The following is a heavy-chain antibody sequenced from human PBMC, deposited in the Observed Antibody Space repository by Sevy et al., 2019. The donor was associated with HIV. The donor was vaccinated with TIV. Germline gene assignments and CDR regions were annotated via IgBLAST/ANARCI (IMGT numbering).Heavy chain of an antibody. CDR2: ISSSSSYI. V-gene: IGHV3-21*01. J-gene: IGHJ4*02. CDR1: GFTFSSYS. Sequence: GGSLRLSCAASGFTFSSYSMNWVRQAPGKGLEWVSSISSSSSYIYYADSVKGRFTISRDNAKNSLYLQMNSLRAEDTAVYYCARDAGVDTARYYFDYWGQRTLVTVSS. D-gene: IGHD5-18*01. CDR3: ARDAGVDTARYYFDY.